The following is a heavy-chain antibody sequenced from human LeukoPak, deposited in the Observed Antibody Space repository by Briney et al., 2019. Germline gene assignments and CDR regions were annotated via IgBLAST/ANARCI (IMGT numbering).Heavy chain of an antibody. Sequence: SGGSLRLSCAASGFTFSSYGMHWVRQAPGKGLEWVALIWYDGTNKYYADSVKGRFTISRDSSKNTLYLQMNNLRAEDTAVYYCARDQGLLVVAGRFGYWGQGTLVTVSS. CDR1: GFTFSSYG. CDR2: IWYDGTNK. CDR3: ARDQGLLVVAGRFGY. D-gene: IGHD6-19*01. V-gene: IGHV3-33*01. J-gene: IGHJ4*02.